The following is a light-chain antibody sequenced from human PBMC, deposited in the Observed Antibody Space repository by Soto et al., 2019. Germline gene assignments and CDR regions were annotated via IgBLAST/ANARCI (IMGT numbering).Light chain of an antibody. CDR1: QSITSW. CDR2: QAS. J-gene: IGKJ1*01. CDR3: QHYNSNPLT. Sequence: DIQMTQSPSTLSASVGDRVTISCRASQSITSWLAWYQQKPGKAPKLLIYQASNLENGVPSRFSGTGSGTEFTLTISSLQPDDFATYYCQHYNSNPLTFGQGTNVEMK. V-gene: IGKV1-5*03.